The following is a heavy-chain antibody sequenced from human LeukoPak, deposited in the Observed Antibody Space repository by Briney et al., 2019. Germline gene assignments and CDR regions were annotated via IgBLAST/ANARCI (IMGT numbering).Heavy chain of an antibody. Sequence: SETLSLTCTVSGGSISSYYWSWIRQPAGKGLEWIGRIYTSGSTNYNPSLKSRVTMSVDTSKNQFSLKLSSVTAADTAVYYCARMGLGATDLYYYYYYMDVWGKGTTVTVSS. V-gene: IGHV4-4*07. D-gene: IGHD1-26*01. J-gene: IGHJ6*03. CDR3: ARMGLGATDLYYYYYYMDV. CDR1: GGSISSYY. CDR2: IYTSGST.